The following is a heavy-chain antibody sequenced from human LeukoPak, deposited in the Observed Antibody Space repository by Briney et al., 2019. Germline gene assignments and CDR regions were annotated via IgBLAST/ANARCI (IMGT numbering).Heavy chain of an antibody. J-gene: IGHJ4*02. V-gene: IGHV4-59*01. CDR2: IYYSGST. CDR3: ARSSYDSSGYYYEEGYFDY. CDR1: GGSISSYY. D-gene: IGHD3-22*01. Sequence: SETLSLTCTVSGGSISSYYWSWIRPPPGKGLEWIGYIYYSGSTNYNPSLKSRVTISVDTSKNQFSLKLSSVTAADTAVYYCARSSYDSSGYYYEEGYFDYWGQGTLVTVSS.